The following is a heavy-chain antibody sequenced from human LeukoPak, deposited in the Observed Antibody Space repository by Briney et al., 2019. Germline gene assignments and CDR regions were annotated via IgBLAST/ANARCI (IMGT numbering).Heavy chain of an antibody. CDR1: GYTLTELS. CDR2: FDPEDGET. Sequence: ASVKVSCTVSGYTLTELSMHWVRQAPGKGLEWMGGFDPEDGETIYAQKFQGRVTMTEDTSTDTAYMELSSLRSEDTAVYYCATVGVILGAYYYGMDVWGQGTTVTVSS. V-gene: IGHV1-24*01. J-gene: IGHJ6*02. D-gene: IGHD1-26*01. CDR3: ATVGVILGAYYYGMDV.